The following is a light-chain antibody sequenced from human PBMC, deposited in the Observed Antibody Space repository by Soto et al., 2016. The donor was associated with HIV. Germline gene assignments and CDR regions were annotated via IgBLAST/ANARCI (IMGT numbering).Light chain of an antibody. CDR3: QQSDTIPLT. J-gene: IGKJ5*01. CDR1: QMINSY. CDR2: AAS. Sequence: DFQMTQSPSSLSASVGDTVTITCRASQMINSYLNWYQQKPGKAPRLLIYAASSLQVGVPSRFSGSRSRTGFSLTITSLQPDDFATYYCQQSDTIPLTFGQGTRLEIK. V-gene: IGKV1-39*01.